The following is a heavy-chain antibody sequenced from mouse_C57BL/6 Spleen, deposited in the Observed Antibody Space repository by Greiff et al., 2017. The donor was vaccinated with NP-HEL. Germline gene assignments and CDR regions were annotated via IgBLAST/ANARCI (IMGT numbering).Heavy chain of an antibody. Sequence: QVQLQQSGPGLVQPSQSLSITCTVSGFSLTSYGVHWVRQSPGKGLEWLGVIWSGGSTDYNAAFISRLSISKDNSKSQVFFKMNSLQADVTAIYYCARGPAMVTVFDYWGQGTTLTVSS. CDR2: IWSGGST. V-gene: IGHV2-2*01. CDR1: GFSLTSYG. J-gene: IGHJ2*01. D-gene: IGHD2-2*01. CDR3: ARGPAMVTVFDY.